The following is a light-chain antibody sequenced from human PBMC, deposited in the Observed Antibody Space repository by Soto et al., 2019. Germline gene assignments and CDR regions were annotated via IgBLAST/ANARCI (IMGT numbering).Light chain of an antibody. J-gene: IGLJ2*01. Sequence: QSALTQPRSVSGSPGQSVTITCTGTSNNVGGYNYVSWYQQHPGKAPRLMIYDAIKRPSGVPDRFSGSESGNTASLTISGLQAEDEADYFCCSFAGTYNFPALFGGGTKLTVL. V-gene: IGLV2-11*01. CDR3: CSFAGTYNFPAL. CDR1: SNNVGGYNY. CDR2: DAI.